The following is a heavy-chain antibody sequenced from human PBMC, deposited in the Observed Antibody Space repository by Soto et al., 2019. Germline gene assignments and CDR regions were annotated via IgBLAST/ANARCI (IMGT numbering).Heavy chain of an antibody. D-gene: IGHD1-1*01. J-gene: IGHJ3*02. V-gene: IGHV3-9*01. CDR3: AKDITGPTTAFDI. CDR2: ISCNSGSI. Sequence: PGEGLEWVSGISCNSGSIGYADSVKGRFTISRDNAKNSLYLQMNSLRAEDTALYYCAKDITGPTTAFDIWGQGTMVTVS.